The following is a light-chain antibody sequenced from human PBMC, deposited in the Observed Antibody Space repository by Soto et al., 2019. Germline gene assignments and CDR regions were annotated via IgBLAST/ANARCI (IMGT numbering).Light chain of an antibody. J-gene: IGLJ1*01. CDR1: SSDVGTYKY. CDR3: CSYAVTSNDD. Sequence: QSALAQPASVSGSPGQSITISCTGTSSDVGTYKYVSWYQQHPGKAPKLMIYEGSKRPSGVSNRFSGSKSGNTASLTISGLQAEDEADSSCCSYAVTSNDDFGPGTKGTVL. CDR2: EGS. V-gene: IGLV2-23*01.